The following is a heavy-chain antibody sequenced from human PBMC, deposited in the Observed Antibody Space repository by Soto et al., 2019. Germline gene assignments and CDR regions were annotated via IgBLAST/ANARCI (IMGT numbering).Heavy chain of an antibody. CDR2: INGDGTTT. CDR3: TRGTWLQFFEP. D-gene: IGHD5-12*01. Sequence: PVGSLRLSCASSVCTFSSFWTHWVRQSPGKWLVWVSRINGDGTTTSYADFVKGRFTISRDNSKNTLYLQMNSLRAEDTAVYYCTRGTWLQFFEPWGQGSPVSVSS. CDR1: VCTFSSFW. J-gene: IGHJ5*02. V-gene: IGHV3-74*01.